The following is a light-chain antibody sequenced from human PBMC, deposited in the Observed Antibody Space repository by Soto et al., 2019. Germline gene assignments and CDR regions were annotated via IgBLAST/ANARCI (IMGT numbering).Light chain of an antibody. J-gene: IGLJ1*01. V-gene: IGLV2-14*01. Sequence: QSALTQPASVSGSPGQSITISCTGTSGDVGRFNYVSWYQQHPGKAPKVMIYDVSNRPSGVSNRFSGSKSGNTASLTISGLQAEDEADYYCSSYTGSTTRYVFGAGTKVTV. CDR3: SSYTGSTTRYV. CDR2: DVS. CDR1: SGDVGRFNY.